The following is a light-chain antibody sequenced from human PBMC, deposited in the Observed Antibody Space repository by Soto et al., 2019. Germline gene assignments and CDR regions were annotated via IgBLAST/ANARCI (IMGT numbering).Light chain of an antibody. CDR3: QQYNSSWT. CDR1: QSITTW. Sequence: DIQLTQSPSTLSASVGDRVTITCRASQSITTWLAWYQQKPGKAPNLLIHDASSLESGVPSRFSGSGSGTEFTHTISSLQPDDFVTYYCQQYNSSWTFGQGTRVEIK. J-gene: IGKJ1*01. V-gene: IGKV1-5*01. CDR2: DAS.